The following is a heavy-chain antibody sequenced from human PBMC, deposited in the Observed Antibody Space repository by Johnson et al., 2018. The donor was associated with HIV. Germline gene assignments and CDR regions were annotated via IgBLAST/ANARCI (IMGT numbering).Heavy chain of an antibody. CDR3: AKSRGELDDAFDI. V-gene: IGHV3-9*01. Sequence: VQLVESGGGVVRPGGSLRLSCAASGFSFDDYAMHWVRQAPGKGLEWVSGISWNSGSIGYADSVKGRFTISRDNAKNSLYLQMNSLRAEDTALYYCAKSRGELDDAFDIWGQGTMVTVSS. D-gene: IGHD1-26*01. CDR2: ISWNSGSI. J-gene: IGHJ3*02. CDR1: GFSFDDYA.